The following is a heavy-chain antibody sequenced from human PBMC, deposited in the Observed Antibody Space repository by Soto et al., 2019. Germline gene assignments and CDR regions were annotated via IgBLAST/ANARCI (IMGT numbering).Heavy chain of an antibody. CDR2: IYYSGST. CDR3: ASSNIAAAGFYYYGMDV. Sequence: PSETLSLTCTVSGGSISSYYWSWIRQPPGKGLEWIGYIYYSGSTNYNPSLKSRVTISVDTSKNLFSLKLSSVTAADTAVYYCASSNIAAAGFYYYGMDVWGRGTTVTVSS. D-gene: IGHD6-13*01. J-gene: IGHJ6*02. CDR1: GGSISSYY. V-gene: IGHV4-59*01.